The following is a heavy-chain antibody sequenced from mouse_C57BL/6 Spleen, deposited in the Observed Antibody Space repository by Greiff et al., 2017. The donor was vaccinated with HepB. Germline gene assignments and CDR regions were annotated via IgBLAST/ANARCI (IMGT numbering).Heavy chain of an antibody. CDR2: INPNNGGT. Sequence: EVQLQQSGPELVKPGASVKISCKASGYTFTDYYMNWVKQSHGKSLEWIGDINPNNGGTSYNQKFKGKATLTVDKSSSTAYMELRSLTSEDSAVYYCARVGLGLRQEYYWGQGTTLTVSS. D-gene: IGHD2-4*01. V-gene: IGHV1-26*01. J-gene: IGHJ2*01. CDR3: ARVGLGLRQEYY. CDR1: GYTFTDYY.